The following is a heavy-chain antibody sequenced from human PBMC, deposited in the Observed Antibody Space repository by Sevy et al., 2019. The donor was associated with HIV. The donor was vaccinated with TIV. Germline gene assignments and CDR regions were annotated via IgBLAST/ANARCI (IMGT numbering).Heavy chain of an antibody. CDR2: ISYDGSNK. CDR3: AKSIRDYYYGMDV. J-gene: IGHJ6*02. D-gene: IGHD3-9*01. CDR1: GFTFSSYG. Sequence: GGSLRLSCAASGFTFSSYGMHWVRQAPGKGLEWVAVISYDGSNKYYADSVKGRFTISRDNSKNTLYLQMNSLRADDTAVYYCAKSIRDYYYGMDVWGQGTTVTVSS. V-gene: IGHV3-30*18.